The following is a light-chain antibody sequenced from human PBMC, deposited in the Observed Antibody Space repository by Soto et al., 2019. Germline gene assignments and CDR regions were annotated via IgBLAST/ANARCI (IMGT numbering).Light chain of an antibody. Sequence: IVWTQSPATLSFSPGEIATLTFRASQSVSNFLAWYQHKPGQAPRLLIYEASIRAAGVPARFSGSGSGTDFSLTISSLETEDFAIYYCQQSSIWPPWTFGQGTKVDIK. J-gene: IGKJ1*01. CDR2: EAS. V-gene: IGKV3-11*01. CDR3: QQSSIWPPWT. CDR1: QSVSNF.